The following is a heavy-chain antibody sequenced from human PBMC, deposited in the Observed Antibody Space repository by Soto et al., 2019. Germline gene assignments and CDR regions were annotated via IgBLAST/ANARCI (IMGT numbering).Heavy chain of an antibody. CDR1: GYTFTNYG. J-gene: IGHJ4*02. D-gene: IGHD3-22*01. V-gene: IGHV1-18*01. CDR3: ASGRYDASGYFDY. CDR2: ISAYTDNP. Sequence: GASVKVSCKASGYTFTNYGVTWVRQAPGQGLEWMGWISAYTDNPNYAQKFQGRVTFTGDTSLNTAYMELSSLRSDDTAMFYCASGRYDASGYFDYWGQGTLVTVSS.